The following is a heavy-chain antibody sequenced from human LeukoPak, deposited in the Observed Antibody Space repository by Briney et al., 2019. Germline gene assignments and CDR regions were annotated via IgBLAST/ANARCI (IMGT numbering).Heavy chain of an antibody. J-gene: IGHJ4*02. D-gene: IGHD6-13*01. CDR2: INPNSGGT. CDR1: GYTFTAYY. V-gene: IGHV1-2*02. Sequence: ASVYVSCTASGYTFTAYYMHWVRQAPGQGLGWMGWINPNSGGTTYAQKFQGSVTMTRHTSISTAYMELSRLRSDDTAVYYCARLGRSWTTLGVDYWGQGTLVTVSS. CDR3: ARLGRSWTTLGVDY.